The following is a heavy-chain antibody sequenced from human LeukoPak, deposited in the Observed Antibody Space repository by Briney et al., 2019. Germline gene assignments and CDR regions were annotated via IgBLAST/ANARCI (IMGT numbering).Heavy chain of an antibody. CDR3: ARAQWLVQILIY. D-gene: IGHD6-19*01. Sequence: GASVKVSCKASGYTFTGYNIHWVRQAPGQGLEWMGWINPNSGGTNYAQKFQGRVTMTRDTSISTAYMELSRLRSDDTAVYYCARAQWLVQILIYWGQGTLVTVSS. CDR2: INPNSGGT. J-gene: IGHJ4*02. V-gene: IGHV1-2*02. CDR1: GYTFTGYN.